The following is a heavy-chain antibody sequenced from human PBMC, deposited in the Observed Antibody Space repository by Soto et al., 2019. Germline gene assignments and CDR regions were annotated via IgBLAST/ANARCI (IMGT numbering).Heavy chain of an antibody. Sequence: PGGSLRLSCAASGFNFNNFGMVWVRQTPAKRLEWVAVISYSGSNKYYADSVKGRFTISRDNTKNTLYLQMNSLRAEDTAVYYCARDKYYGDYSVYYYGMDVWGQGTTVTVSS. J-gene: IGHJ6*02. V-gene: IGHV3-30*03. CDR3: ARDKYYGDYSVYYYGMDV. CDR1: GFNFNNFG. CDR2: ISYSGSNK. D-gene: IGHD4-17*01.